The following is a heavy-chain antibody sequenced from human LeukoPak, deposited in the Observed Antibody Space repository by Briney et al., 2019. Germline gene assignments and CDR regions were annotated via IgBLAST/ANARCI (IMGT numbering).Heavy chain of an antibody. CDR2: ISSSSTTI. CDR3: ASEDYGDDSGY. J-gene: IGHJ4*02. V-gene: IGHV3-48*01. CDR1: GFIFSSYS. Sequence: GGSLRLSRAASGFIFSSYSMNWVRQAPGKGLEWVSYISSSSTTIYYADSVKGRFTISRDNAKNSLYLQMNSLRAEDTAVYYCASEDYGDDSGYWGQGTLVTVSS. D-gene: IGHD4-17*01.